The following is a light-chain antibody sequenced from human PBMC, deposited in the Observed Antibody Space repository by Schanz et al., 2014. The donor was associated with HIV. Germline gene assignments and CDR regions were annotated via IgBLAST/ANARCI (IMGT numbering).Light chain of an antibody. V-gene: IGKV3D-20*02. Sequence: EIVLTQSPGTLSLSLGERATLSCRASQSVSSNFLAWYQQKPNQAPRLLIFGASNRAIGIPDRFSGSESGTDFTLTISRVEPEDFAVYYCQQRSTWPPLTFGGGTKVEIK. J-gene: IGKJ4*01. CDR1: QSVSSNF. CDR2: GAS. CDR3: QQRSTWPPLT.